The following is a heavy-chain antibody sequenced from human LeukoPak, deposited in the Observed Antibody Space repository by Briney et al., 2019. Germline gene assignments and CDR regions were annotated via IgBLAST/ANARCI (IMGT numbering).Heavy chain of an antibody. J-gene: IGHJ3*02. D-gene: IGHD3-22*01. CDR2: IYHSGST. CDR3: ARGRWYHDSAVRLRRTDAFDI. CDR1: GGSISSGGYS. V-gene: IGHV4-30-2*01. Sequence: SQTLSLTCAVSGGSISSGGYSWSWIRQPPGKGLEWIGYIYHSGSTYYNPSLKSRVTISVDRSKNQFSLKLSSVTAADTAVYYCARGRWYHDSAVRLRRTDAFDIWGQGTMVTVSS.